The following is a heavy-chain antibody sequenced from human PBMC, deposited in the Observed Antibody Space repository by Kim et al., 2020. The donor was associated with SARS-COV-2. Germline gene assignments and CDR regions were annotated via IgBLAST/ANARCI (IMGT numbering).Heavy chain of an antibody. CDR2: INTNTGNP. D-gene: IGHD3-3*01. CDR1: GYTFTSYA. J-gene: IGHJ4*02. Sequence: ASVKVSCKASGYTFTSYAMNWVRQAPGQGLEWMGWINTNTGNPTYAQGFTGRFVFSLDTSVSTAYLQISSLKAEDTAVYYCARDLDTGGEWLSQGGVGYWGQGTLVTVSS. V-gene: IGHV7-4-1*02. CDR3: ARDLDTGGEWLSQGGVGY.